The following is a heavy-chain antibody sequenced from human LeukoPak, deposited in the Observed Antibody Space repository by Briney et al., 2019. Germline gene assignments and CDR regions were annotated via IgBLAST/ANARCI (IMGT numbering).Heavy chain of an antibody. CDR1: GLTFRAYG. CDR2: ISYDGSNK. Sequence: GGSLRLSCAASGLTFRAYGMHWVRQAPGKGLEWVAVISYDGSNKYYADSVKGRFTISRDNSKNTLYLQMNSLRPEDTAVYHCARVDTADSSLYHYGMDVWGQGTTVTVSS. CDR3: ARVDTADSSLYHYGMDV. J-gene: IGHJ6*02. V-gene: IGHV3-30*03. D-gene: IGHD3-22*01.